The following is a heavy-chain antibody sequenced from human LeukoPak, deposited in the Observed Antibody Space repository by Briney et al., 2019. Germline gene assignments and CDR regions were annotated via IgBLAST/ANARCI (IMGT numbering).Heavy chain of an antibody. CDR1: GFTFSSYS. V-gene: IGHV3-21*01. Sequence: PGGYLRLYCAASGFTFSSYSMNWVRQAQGKGLEWVSSISSSSSYIYYADSVKGRFTISRDNAKNSLYLQMNSLRAEDTAVYYCARDPRAYSSGWYDYYYYGMDVWGKGTTVTVSS. CDR3: ARDPRAYSSGWYDYYYYGMDV. J-gene: IGHJ6*04. CDR2: ISSSSSYI. D-gene: IGHD6-19*01.